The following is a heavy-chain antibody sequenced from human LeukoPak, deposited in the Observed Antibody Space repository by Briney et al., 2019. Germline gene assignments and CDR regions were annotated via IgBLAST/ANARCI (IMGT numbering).Heavy chain of an antibody. V-gene: IGHV3-48*04. CDR3: ATMGLKMGY. CDR2: ISSSSSTI. Sequence: GGSLRLSCAASGFTFSSYSMNWVRQAPGKGLEWVSYISSSSSTIYYADSVKGRFTISRDNAKNSLYLQMTSLRAEDTAVYYCATMGLKMGYWGQGTLVTVSS. D-gene: IGHD3-10*01. CDR1: GFTFSSYS. J-gene: IGHJ4*02.